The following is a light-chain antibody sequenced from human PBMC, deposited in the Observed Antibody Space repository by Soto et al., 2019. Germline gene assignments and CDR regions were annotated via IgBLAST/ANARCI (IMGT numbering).Light chain of an antibody. J-gene: IGLJ1*01. CDR3: DSYTSSSSYV. CDR2: DVS. V-gene: IGLV2-14*01. Sequence: QSALTQPASVSGSPGQSITISCTGTSSDVGGYKYVSLYQQHPGKAPKLMIYDVSNRPSGVSDRFSGSKSGNTASLTISGLQSEDEADYYCDSYTSSSSYVFGTGTKLTVL. CDR1: SSDVGGYKY.